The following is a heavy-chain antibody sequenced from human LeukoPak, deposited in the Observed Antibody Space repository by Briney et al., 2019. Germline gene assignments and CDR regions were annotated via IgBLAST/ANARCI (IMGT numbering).Heavy chain of an antibody. D-gene: IGHD4-17*01. CDR2: ISASGGSR. J-gene: IGHJ4*02. V-gene: IGHV3-23*01. CDR3: AQDRGATVTTFAH. CDR1: GFTFSLYV. Sequence: PGGSLRLSCAASGFTFSLYVMRWVRQAPGKGLEWVSGISASGGSRYYADAVKGRFTISRDNSRNTVFQQVNSLRGDDTAVYYCAQDRGATVTTFAHWGLGTLVTVSS.